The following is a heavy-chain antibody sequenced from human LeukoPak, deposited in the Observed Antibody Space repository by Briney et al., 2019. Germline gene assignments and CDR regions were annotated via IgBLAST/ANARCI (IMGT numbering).Heavy chain of an antibody. CDR2: IYYSGST. V-gene: IGHV4-59*08. J-gene: IGHJ4*02. D-gene: IGHD6-19*01. CDR3: ARRAYSSGWYYFDY. CDR1: GGSVRRYY. Sequence: SETLSLTCTVAGGSVRRYYWSWIRQPPGKGLEWIGYIYYSGSTNYNPSLKSRVTISVDTSKNQFSLKLSSVTAADTAVYFCARRAYSSGWYYFDYWGQGTLVTVSS.